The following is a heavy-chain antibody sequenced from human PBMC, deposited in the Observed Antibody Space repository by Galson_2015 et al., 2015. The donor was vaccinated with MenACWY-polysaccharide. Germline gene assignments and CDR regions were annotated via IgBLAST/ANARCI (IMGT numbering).Heavy chain of an antibody. Sequence: SLRLSCAASGFTFSDYYMSWIRQAPGKGLEWVSYISSSGSTIYYADSVKGRFTISRDNAKNSLYLQMNSLRAEDTAVYYCARRKARGVVAAISYCYCGMDVWGQGTTVTVSS. D-gene: IGHD2-15*01. CDR3: ARRKARGVVAAISYCYCGMDV. CDR1: GFTFSDYY. J-gene: IGHJ6*02. CDR2: ISSSGSTI. V-gene: IGHV3-11*01.